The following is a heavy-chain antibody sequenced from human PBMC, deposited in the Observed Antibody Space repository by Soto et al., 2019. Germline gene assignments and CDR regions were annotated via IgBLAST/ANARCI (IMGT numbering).Heavy chain of an antibody. Sequence: EVQLLESGGGLVQPGGSLRLSCAASGFTFSRFAMSWVRQAPGKGLEWISAISGSGDNTYYADSVKGRFAISRDNSGITLYLQMNSLRADDTALYYCAKDYGLGGGSCFPYWGQGTLVTVSA. J-gene: IGHJ4*02. CDR3: AKDYGLGGGSCFPY. D-gene: IGHD2-15*01. CDR1: GFTFSRFA. V-gene: IGHV3-23*01. CDR2: ISGSGDNT.